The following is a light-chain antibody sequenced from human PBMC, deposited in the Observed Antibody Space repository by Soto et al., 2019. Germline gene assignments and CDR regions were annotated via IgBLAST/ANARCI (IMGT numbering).Light chain of an antibody. J-gene: IGKJ1*01. CDR2: DVS. CDR3: QQYENYSWT. Sequence: DLQMTQSPSTLSASVGARVTITCRASQSISDSLAWYQQKPGKAPDLLISDVSKLERGVASRFSGSGSGTELTITISSMQPDDLATYDCQQYENYSWTFGQGTKVDIK. V-gene: IGKV1-5*01. CDR1: QSISDS.